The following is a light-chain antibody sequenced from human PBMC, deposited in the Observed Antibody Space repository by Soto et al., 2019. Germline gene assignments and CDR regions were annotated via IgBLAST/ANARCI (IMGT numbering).Light chain of an antibody. CDR1: QDIGGR. V-gene: IGKV1D-16*01. Sequence: IRWTQCSSSVSESEGERXTXTCRTSQDIGGRLAWCQEKPGKAPQNLIQAASILQSGVPSRFSGSGSGTEFTLTISRLQAHDFARFYCHQYVISPIAFGQGTLLEI. CDR3: HQYVISPIA. CDR2: AAS. J-gene: IGKJ5*01.